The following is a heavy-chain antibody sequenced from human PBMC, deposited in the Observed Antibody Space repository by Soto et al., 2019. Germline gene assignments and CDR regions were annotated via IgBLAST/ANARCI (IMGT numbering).Heavy chain of an antibody. CDR2: IYPGDSDT. J-gene: IGHJ4*02. CDR3: ARLRYSSGWPHTFDY. D-gene: IGHD6-19*01. Sequence: GESLKISCKGSGYSFTSYWIGWVRQMPGKGLEWMGIIYPGDSDTRYSPSFQGQVTISADKSISTAYLQWSSLKASDTAMYYCARLRYSSGWPHTFDYWGPGTLVTLSS. CDR1: GYSFTSYW. V-gene: IGHV5-51*01.